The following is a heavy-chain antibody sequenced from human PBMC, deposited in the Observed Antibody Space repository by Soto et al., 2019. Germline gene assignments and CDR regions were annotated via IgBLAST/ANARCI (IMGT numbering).Heavy chain of an antibody. V-gene: IGHV3-30*18. CDR2: VSYDGTNK. CDR3: AKDLGRFTIFGVSNFGMDV. J-gene: IGHJ6*04. D-gene: IGHD3-3*01. CDR1: GFSFSGHG. Sequence: GGSLRLSCVASGFSFSGHGIHWVRQAPNKGLEWVAVVSYDGTNKYYTDSVKGRFIISRDNSKNVLYLEMSSLRVEDSAIYYCAKDLGRFTIFGVSNFGMDVWREGATVTVSS.